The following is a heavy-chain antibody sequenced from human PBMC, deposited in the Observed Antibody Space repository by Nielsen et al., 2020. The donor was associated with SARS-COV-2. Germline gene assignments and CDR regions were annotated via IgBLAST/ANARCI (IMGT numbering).Heavy chain of an antibody. J-gene: IGHJ3*02. Sequence: GESLKISCAASGFTFSSYAMHWVRQAPGKGLEWVAVISYDGSNKYYADSVKGRFTISRDNSKNTLYLQMNSLRAEDTAVYYCARPSNSGYVREWAFDIWGQGTLVTVSS. D-gene: IGHD5-12*01. CDR1: GFTFSSYA. CDR3: ARPSNSGYVREWAFDI. V-gene: IGHV3-30-3*01. CDR2: ISYDGSNK.